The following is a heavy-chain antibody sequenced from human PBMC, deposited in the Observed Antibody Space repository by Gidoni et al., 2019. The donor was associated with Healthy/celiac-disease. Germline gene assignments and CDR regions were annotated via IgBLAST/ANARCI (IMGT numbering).Heavy chain of an antibody. D-gene: IGHD7-27*01. CDR3: ARAAGDRWYFDL. CDR1: GFPFSSYW. J-gene: IGHJ2*01. V-gene: IGHV3-7*01. CDR2: IKQDGSEK. Sequence: EVQLVESGGGLVQPGGSLRLSCAASGFPFSSYWMSWVRQAPGKGLEWVANIKQDGSEKYYVDSVKGRFTISRDNAKNSLYLQMNSLRAEDTAVYYCARAAGDRWYFDLWGRGTLVTVSS.